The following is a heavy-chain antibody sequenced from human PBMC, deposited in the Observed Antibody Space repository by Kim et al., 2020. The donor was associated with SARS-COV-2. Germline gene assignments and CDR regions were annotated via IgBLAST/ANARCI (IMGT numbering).Heavy chain of an antibody. CDR2: IYYSGST. J-gene: IGHJ5*02. Sequence: SETLSLTCTVSGGSISSSSYYWGWIRQPPGKGLEWIGSIYYSGSTYYNPSLKSRVTISVDTSKNQFSLKLSSVTAADTAVYYCARDALAVAGTNNWFDPWGQGTLVTVSS. V-gene: IGHV4-39*07. CDR3: ARDALAVAGTNNWFDP. CDR1: GGSISSSSYY. D-gene: IGHD6-19*01.